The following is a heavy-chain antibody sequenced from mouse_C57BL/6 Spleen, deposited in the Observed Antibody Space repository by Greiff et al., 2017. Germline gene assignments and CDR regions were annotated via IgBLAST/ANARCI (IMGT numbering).Heavy chain of an antibody. Sequence: QVQLQQPGAELVKPGASVKLSCKASGYTFTSYWMQWVKQRPGQGLEWIGEIDPSDSYTNYNQKFKGKATLTVDTSSSTAYMQLSSLTSEDSAVYYCARWGFITTVVEGYFDVWGTGTTVTVSS. CDR1: GYTFTSYW. D-gene: IGHD1-1*01. J-gene: IGHJ1*03. V-gene: IGHV1-50*01. CDR3: ARWGFITTVVEGYFDV. CDR2: IDPSDSYT.